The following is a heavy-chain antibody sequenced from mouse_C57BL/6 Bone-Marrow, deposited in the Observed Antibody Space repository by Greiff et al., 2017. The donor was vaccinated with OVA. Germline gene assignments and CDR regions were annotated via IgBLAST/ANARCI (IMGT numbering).Heavy chain of an antibody. CDR1: GFTFSSYG. D-gene: IGHD1-1*01. CDR3: ARTGGGSSVFAD. Sequence: EVMLVESGGDLVKPGGSLKLSCAASGFTFSSYGMSWVRQTPDKRLEWVATISSGGSYTYYPDSVKGRFTISRDNAKNTLYLQMSSLKSEDTAMYYCARTGGGSSVFADWGQGTLVTVSA. V-gene: IGHV5-6*01. J-gene: IGHJ3*01. CDR2: ISSGGSYT.